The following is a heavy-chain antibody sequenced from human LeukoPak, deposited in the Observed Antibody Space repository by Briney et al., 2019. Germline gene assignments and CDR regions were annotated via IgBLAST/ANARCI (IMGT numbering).Heavy chain of an antibody. CDR1: GFTFSSYS. Sequence: PGGSLRLSCAASGFTFSSYSMNWVRQPPGKGLEWVSSISSSSSYIYYADSVKGRFTISRDNAKNSLYLQMNSLRAEDTAVYYCARTGYSYGYPFDYWGQGTLVTVSP. CDR2: ISSSSSYI. V-gene: IGHV3-21*01. CDR3: ARTGYSYGYPFDY. J-gene: IGHJ4*02. D-gene: IGHD5-18*01.